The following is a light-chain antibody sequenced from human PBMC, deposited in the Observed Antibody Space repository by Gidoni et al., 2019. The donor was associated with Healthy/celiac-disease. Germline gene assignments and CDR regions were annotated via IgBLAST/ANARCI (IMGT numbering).Light chain of an antibody. CDR1: QNVSSSY. CDR3: QQYGSSLFT. J-gene: IGKJ3*01. V-gene: IGKV3-20*01. Sequence: EIVLTPSPGTLSLSPGERATLSCRASQNVSSSYLAWYQQKPGQAPRLLIYGASSRATGIPDRFSGSGSGTDFTLTISRLEPEDFAVYYCQQYGSSLFTFXPXTKVDIK. CDR2: GAS.